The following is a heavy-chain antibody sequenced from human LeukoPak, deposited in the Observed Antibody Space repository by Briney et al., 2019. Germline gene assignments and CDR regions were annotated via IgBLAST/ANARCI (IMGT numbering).Heavy chain of an antibody. CDR3: ARVVHSGTLDY. Sequence: GGSLRLSCAASGFTFSSYAMHWVRQAPGKGLEWVAVISYDGSNKYYADSVKGRFTISRDNSKNTLYLQMNSLRAEDTAVYYCARVVHSGTLDYWGQGTLVTVSS. CDR2: ISYDGSNK. V-gene: IGHV3-30-3*01. D-gene: IGHD1-26*01. J-gene: IGHJ4*02. CDR1: GFTFSSYA.